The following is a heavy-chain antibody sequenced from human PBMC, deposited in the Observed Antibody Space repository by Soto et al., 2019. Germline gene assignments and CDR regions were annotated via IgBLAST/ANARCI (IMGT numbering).Heavy chain of an antibody. CDR1: GVIFSRNA. Sequence: QVLLVQSGAEVRKPGSSVKVSCKVSGVIFSRNAFSWVRQGPGQVLEWMGGIIPMSGTPTYAHKYQGRLTLTADESTTTVYMELSSLRSDDTSLYFCARRRGSESGIYHIHYFDFWGQGTLVAGSS. CDR3: ARRRGSESGIYHIHYFDF. J-gene: IGHJ4*02. CDR2: IIPMSGTP. V-gene: IGHV1-69*01. D-gene: IGHD1-26*01.